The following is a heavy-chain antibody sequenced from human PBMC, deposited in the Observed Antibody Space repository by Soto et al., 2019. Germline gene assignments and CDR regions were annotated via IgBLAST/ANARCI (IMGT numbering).Heavy chain of an antibody. V-gene: IGHV3-30-3*01. D-gene: IGHD3-3*01. CDR3: ARGLPHYYDFWSGYAD. J-gene: IGHJ4*02. CDR2: ISYDGSNK. Sequence: PGGSLRLSCAASGFTFSSDAMHWVRQAPGKGLEWVAVISYDGSNKYYADSVKGRFTISRDNSKNTLYLQMNSLRAEDTAVYYCARGLPHYYDFWSGYADWGQGTLVTVSS. CDR1: GFTFSSDA.